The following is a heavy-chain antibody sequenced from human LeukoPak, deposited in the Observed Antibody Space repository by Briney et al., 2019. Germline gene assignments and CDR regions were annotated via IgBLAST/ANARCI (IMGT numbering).Heavy chain of an antibody. V-gene: IGHV4-34*01. CDR3: ARALGYYYDSSGYSY. J-gene: IGHJ4*02. CDR2: INHSGST. D-gene: IGHD3-22*01. Sequence: SSETLSLTCAVYGGSFSGYYWSWIRQPPGKGLEWIGEINHSGSTNYNPSLKSRVTIPVDTSKNQFSLKLSSVTAADTAVYYCARALGYYYDSSGYSYWGQGTLVTVSS. CDR1: GGSFSGYY.